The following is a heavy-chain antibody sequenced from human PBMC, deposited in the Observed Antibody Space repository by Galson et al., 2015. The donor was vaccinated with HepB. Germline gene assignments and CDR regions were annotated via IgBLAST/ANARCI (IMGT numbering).Heavy chain of an antibody. J-gene: IGHJ4*02. D-gene: IGHD4-17*01. CDR1: GGTFSSYA. Sequence: SVKVSCKASGGTFSSYAISWVRQAPGQGLEWMGGIIPIFGTANYAQKFQGRVTITADESTSTAYMELSSLRSEDTAVYYCATRGHYGDYFYGDYWGQGTLVTVSS. CDR3: ATRGHYGDYFYGDY. CDR2: IIPIFGTA. V-gene: IGHV1-69*13.